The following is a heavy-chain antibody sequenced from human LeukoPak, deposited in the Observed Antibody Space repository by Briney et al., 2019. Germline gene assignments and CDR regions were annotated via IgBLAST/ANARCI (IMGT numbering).Heavy chain of an antibody. Sequence: PGGSLRLSCAASGFTFSSYWMSWVRQAPGKGLEWVANIRPDGSEILYVDSVKGRFTISRDNTKKSLYLQMNSLRAEDTAVYYCASLGGGRQRDFDYWGQGTLVTVSS. CDR3: ASLGGGRQRDFDY. V-gene: IGHV3-7*01. CDR2: IRPDGSEI. J-gene: IGHJ4*02. D-gene: IGHD1-26*01. CDR1: GFTFSSYW.